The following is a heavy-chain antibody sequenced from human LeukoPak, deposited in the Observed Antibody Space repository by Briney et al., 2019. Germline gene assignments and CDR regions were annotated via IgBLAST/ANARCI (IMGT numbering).Heavy chain of an antibody. CDR2: ISSSSSYI. V-gene: IGHV3-21*04. Sequence: PGGSLRLSCAASGFTFSSYSMNWVRQAPGKGLEWVSSISSSSSYIYYADSVKGRFTISRDNSKNTLYLQMNSLRAEDTAVYYCAKDTGYPYYYYYYMDVWGKGTTVTISS. J-gene: IGHJ6*03. CDR3: AKDTGYPYYYYYYMDV. D-gene: IGHD5-18*01. CDR1: GFTFSSYS.